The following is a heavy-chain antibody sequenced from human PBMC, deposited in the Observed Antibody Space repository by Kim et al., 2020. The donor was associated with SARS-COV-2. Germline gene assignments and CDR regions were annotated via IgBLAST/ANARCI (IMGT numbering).Heavy chain of an antibody. J-gene: IGHJ3*02. D-gene: IGHD6-19*01. V-gene: IGHV3-13*01. CDR1: GFTFSSYD. Sequence: GGSLRLSCAASGFTFSSYDMHWVRQATGKGLEWVSAIGTAGDTYYPGSVKGRFTISRENAKNSLYLQMNSLRAGDKAVYYCARLSGWSRGAFDIWGQGTMVTVSS. CDR3: ARLSGWSRGAFDI. CDR2: IGTAGDT.